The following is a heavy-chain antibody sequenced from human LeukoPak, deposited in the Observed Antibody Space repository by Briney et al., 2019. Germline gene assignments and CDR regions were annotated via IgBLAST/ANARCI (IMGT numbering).Heavy chain of an antibody. Sequence: QPGGSLRLSCAASGFTFSSYYMHWVRQAPGKGLVWVSRIKSDGSVTGYADSVKGPFAISRDNAKNTLYLQMNSLRDEDTAVYYCARDWIDRGTFDPWGQGTLVTVSS. V-gene: IGHV3-74*01. CDR1: GFTFSSYY. CDR3: ARDWIDRGTFDP. J-gene: IGHJ5*02. CDR2: IKSDGSVT. D-gene: IGHD2-2*03.